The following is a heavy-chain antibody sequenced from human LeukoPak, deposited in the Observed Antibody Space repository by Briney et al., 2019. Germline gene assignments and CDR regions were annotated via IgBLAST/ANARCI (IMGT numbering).Heavy chain of an antibody. Sequence: QPGGSLRLSCAASGFTFSKFPMGWVRQAPGRGLEWVSAISARGDVTFYADSLRGRFTISRDNSKSTLYLQMNGLRAEDTAIFYCAKSLFTSATGTGRAFHIWGQGTRVTVSS. V-gene: IGHV3-23*01. CDR2: ISARGDVT. D-gene: IGHD1-1*01. CDR1: GFTFSKFP. J-gene: IGHJ3*02. CDR3: AKSLFTSATGTGRAFHI.